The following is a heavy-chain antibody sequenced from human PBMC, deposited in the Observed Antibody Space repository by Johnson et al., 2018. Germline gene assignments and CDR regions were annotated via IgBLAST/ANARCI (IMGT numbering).Heavy chain of an antibody. CDR1: GFTFSSYG. V-gene: IGHV3-30*03. D-gene: IGHD3-10*01. Sequence: QVQLQESGGGVVQPGRSLRLSCVASGFTFSSYGMYWVRQAPGKGLEWVAVISYDETNKYYADSVKGRFTISRDNSKNTLYLQMNSLRPEETAVYYCARDVGRLDNWFDPGGQGTTVTVSS. J-gene: IGHJ5*02. CDR3: ARDVGRLDNWFDP. CDR2: ISYDETNK.